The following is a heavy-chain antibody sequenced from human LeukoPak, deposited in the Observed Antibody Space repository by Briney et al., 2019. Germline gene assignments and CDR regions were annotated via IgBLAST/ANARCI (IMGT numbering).Heavy chain of an antibody. CDR3: ARGSSY. V-gene: IGHV4-34*01. CDR2: INHSGST. Sequence: SETLSLTCAVFGESFSGHYWSWIRQPPGKGLEWIGEINHSGSTNYNPSLKSRVTISVDTSKNQFSLKLSSVTAADTAVYYCARGSSYWGQGTLVTVSS. CDR1: GESFSGHY. J-gene: IGHJ4*02.